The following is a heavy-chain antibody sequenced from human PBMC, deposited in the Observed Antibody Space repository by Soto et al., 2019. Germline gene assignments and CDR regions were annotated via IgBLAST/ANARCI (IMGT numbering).Heavy chain of an antibody. D-gene: IGHD5-12*01. Sequence: QVQLVESGGGVVQPGRSLRLSCAASGFTFSSYGMHWVRQAPGMGLEWVAVISYDGSNKYYADSVKGRLTISRDNAKNPLYLQLHRLRGEDTAAYYCAKDNGSGCDWLRVGDASDNWGQGTMVTVSS. V-gene: IGHV3-30*18. CDR3: AKDNGSGCDWLRVGDASDN. J-gene: IGHJ3*02. CDR1: GFTFSSYG. CDR2: ISYDGSNK.